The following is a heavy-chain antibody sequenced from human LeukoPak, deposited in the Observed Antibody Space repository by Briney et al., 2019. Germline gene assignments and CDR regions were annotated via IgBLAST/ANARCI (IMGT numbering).Heavy chain of an antibody. V-gene: IGHV3-30-3*01. Sequence: GGSLRLSCAASGFTFSSYAMHWVRQAPGKGLEWVAVISYDGSNKYYADSVKGRFTISRDSSKNTLYLQMNSLRAEDTAVYYCARDPVVPAAAMDVWGQGTTVTVSS. CDR3: ARDPVVPAAAMDV. CDR1: GFTFSSYA. CDR2: ISYDGSNK. J-gene: IGHJ6*02. D-gene: IGHD2-2*01.